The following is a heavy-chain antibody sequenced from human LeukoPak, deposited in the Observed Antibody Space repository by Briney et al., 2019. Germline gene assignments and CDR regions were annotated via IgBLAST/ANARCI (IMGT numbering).Heavy chain of an antibody. CDR1: GGSISSYY. Sequence: SETLSLTCTVSGGSISSYYWSWIQQPPGKGLEWIGYIYYSGSTNYNPSLKSRVTISVDTSKNQFSLKLSSVTAADTAVYYCARGYYGYSYYMDVWGKGTTVTVSS. CDR2: IYYSGST. D-gene: IGHD3-10*01. CDR3: ARGYYGYSYYMDV. V-gene: IGHV4-59*08. J-gene: IGHJ6*03.